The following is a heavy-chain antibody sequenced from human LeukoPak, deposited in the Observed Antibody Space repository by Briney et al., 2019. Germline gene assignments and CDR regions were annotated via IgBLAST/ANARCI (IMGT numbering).Heavy chain of an antibody. V-gene: IGHV4-31*03. CDR1: GGSISSGGYY. Sequence: SETLSLTCTVSGGSISSGGYYWSWIRQHPGKGLEWIGYIYYSGSTYYNPSLKSRVTISIDTSKNQFSLKLSSVTAADTAVYYCARGLQYYFDYWGQGTLVTVSS. CDR2: IYYSGST. D-gene: IGHD4-11*01. CDR3: ARGLQYYFDY. J-gene: IGHJ4*02.